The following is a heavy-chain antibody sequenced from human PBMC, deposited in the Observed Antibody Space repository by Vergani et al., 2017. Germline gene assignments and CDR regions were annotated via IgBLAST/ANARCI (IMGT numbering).Heavy chain of an antibody. J-gene: IGHJ6*02. CDR2: INHSGST. CDR3: ARFVAVRGVNQYYYYGMDV. Sequence: QVQLQQWGAGLLKPSETPSLTCAVYGGSFSGYYWSWIRQPPGKGLEWIGEINHSGSTNYNPSLKSRVTISVDTSKNQFSLKLSSVTAADTAVYYCARFVAVRGVNQYYYYGMDVWGQGTTVTVSS. CDR1: GGSFSGYY. D-gene: IGHD3-10*01. V-gene: IGHV4-34*01.